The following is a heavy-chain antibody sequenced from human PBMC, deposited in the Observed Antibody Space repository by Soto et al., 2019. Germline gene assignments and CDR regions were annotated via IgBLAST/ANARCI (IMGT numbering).Heavy chain of an antibody. J-gene: IGHJ5*02. CDR1: GCSVSSGDYY. V-gene: IGHV4-61*08. CDR3: ARIPVDTYMINWFDP. CDR2: IYYSGST. Sequence: SETLSLTCSVSGCSVSSGDYYWIWIRQPPGKGLEWIGYIYYSGSTNYNPSLKSRVSISLDTSKNQFSLRLTSVTAADTAVYYCARIPVDTYMINWFDPWGQGTLVTVSS. D-gene: IGHD5-18*01.